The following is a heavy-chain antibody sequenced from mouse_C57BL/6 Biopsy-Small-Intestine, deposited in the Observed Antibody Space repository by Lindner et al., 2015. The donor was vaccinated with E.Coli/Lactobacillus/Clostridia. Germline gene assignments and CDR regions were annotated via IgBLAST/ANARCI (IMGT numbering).Heavy chain of an antibody. CDR3: ARGRYYGSSYRYAMDY. CDR1: GYSITSDY. Sequence: VQLQESGPGLAKPSQTLSLTCSATGYSITSDYWNWIRKFPGNKLEYMGYISYSGSTYYNPSLKSRISITRDTSKNQYYLQLNSVTTEDTATYYCARGRYYGSSYRYAMDYWGQGTSVTVSS. V-gene: IGHV3-8*01. D-gene: IGHD1-1*01. CDR2: ISYSGST. J-gene: IGHJ4*01.